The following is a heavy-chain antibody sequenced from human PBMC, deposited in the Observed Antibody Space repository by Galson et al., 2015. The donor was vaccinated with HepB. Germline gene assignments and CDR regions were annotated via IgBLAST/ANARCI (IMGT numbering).Heavy chain of an antibody. CDR2: IYYSGST. CDR3: ARHCAGYSSGWPQIDFDY. Sequence: GWIRQPPGKGLEWIGSIYYSGSTYYNPSLKSRVTISVDTSKNQFSLKLSSVTAADTAVYYCARHCAGYSSGWPQIDFDYWGQGTLVTVSS. J-gene: IGHJ4*02. D-gene: IGHD6-19*01. V-gene: IGHV4-39*01.